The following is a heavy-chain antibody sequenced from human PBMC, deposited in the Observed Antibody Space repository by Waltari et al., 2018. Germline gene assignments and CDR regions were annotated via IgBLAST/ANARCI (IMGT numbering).Heavy chain of an antibody. CDR1: GFTFTSSA. Sequence: QMQLVQSGPEVKKPGTSVKVSCKASGFTFTSSAVQWVRQARGQRLEWIGWIGVGRGNTNYEQKFQERGTITRDMSTSTAYMELSSLRSEDTAVYYCAADAPWIQLWSFDYWGQGTLVTVSS. V-gene: IGHV1-58*01. D-gene: IGHD5-18*01. CDR3: AADAPWIQLWSFDY. CDR2: IGVGRGNT. J-gene: IGHJ4*02.